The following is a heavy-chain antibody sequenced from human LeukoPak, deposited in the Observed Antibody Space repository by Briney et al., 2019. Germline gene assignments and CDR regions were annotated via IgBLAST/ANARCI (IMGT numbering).Heavy chain of an antibody. CDR1: GVSISSNY. D-gene: IGHD6-13*01. CDR3: ARVNIVAGWFDP. CDR2: IYYSGST. V-gene: IGHV4-59*01. Sequence: SETLSPTCTVSGVSISSNYWSWIRQPPGKGLEWIGYIYYSGSTNYNPSLKSRVTISVDTSKNHFSLKLSSVTAADTAVYYCARVNIVAGWFDPWGQGTPVTVSS. J-gene: IGHJ5*02.